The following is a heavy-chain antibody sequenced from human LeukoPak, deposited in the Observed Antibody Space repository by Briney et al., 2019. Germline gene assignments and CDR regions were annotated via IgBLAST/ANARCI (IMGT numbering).Heavy chain of an antibody. CDR3: ARGPSITMVRGGQWYYYMDV. CDR2: INPRGGST. V-gene: IGHV1-46*01. CDR1: GYIFTTYF. Sequence: ASVKVSCKASGYIFTTYFMHWLRQAPGQGPEWMGIINPRGGSTDYAQKFQGRVTMTSDTSTGTVYMELSSLRSEDTGVYYCARGPSITMVRGGQWYYYMDVWGKGTTVTISS. J-gene: IGHJ6*03. D-gene: IGHD3-10*01.